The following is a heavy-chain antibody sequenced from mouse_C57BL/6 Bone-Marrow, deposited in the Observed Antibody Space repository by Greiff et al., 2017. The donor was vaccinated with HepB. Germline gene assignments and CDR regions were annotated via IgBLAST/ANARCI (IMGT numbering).Heavy chain of an antibody. D-gene: IGHD1-1*01. V-gene: IGHV5-4*01. J-gene: IGHJ4*01. CDR2: ISDGGSYT. CDR3: ARGGYYGSSFAMDY. CDR1: GFTFSSYA. Sequence: DVHLVESGGGSVKPGGSLKLSCAASGFTFSSYAMSWVRQTPEKRLEWVATISDGGSYTYYPDNVKGRFTISRDNAKNNLYLQMSHLKSEDTAMYYCARGGYYGSSFAMDYWGQGTSVTVSS.